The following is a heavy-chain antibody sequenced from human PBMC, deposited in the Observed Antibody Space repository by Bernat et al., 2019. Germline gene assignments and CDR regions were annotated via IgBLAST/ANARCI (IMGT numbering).Heavy chain of an antibody. CDR1: GFTFSSYG. V-gene: IGHV3-30*18. CDR2: ISYDGSNK. Sequence: VQLVESGGSLVKPGGSLRLSCAASGFTFSSYGMHWVRQAPGKGLEWVAVISYDGSNKYYADSVKGRFTISRDNSKNTLYLQMNSLRAEDTAVYYCAKEHLDYGSGSYFGFWGQGTLVTVSS. CDR3: AKEHLDYGSGSYFGF. J-gene: IGHJ4*02. D-gene: IGHD3-10*01.